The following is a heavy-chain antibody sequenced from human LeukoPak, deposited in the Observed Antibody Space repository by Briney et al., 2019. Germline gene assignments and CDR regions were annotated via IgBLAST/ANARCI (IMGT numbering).Heavy chain of an antibody. CDR1: GFTYSSYS. V-gene: IGHV3-21*01. CDR3: ARGGWNNWFDP. D-gene: IGHD6-19*01. J-gene: IGHJ5*02. CDR2: ISSSSSYI. Sequence: PGGSLRLSCAASGFTYSSYSMNWVRQAPGKGLEWVSSISSSSSYIYYADSVKGRFTISRDNAKNSLYLQMNSLRAEDTAVYYCARGGWNNWFDPWGQGTLVTVSS.